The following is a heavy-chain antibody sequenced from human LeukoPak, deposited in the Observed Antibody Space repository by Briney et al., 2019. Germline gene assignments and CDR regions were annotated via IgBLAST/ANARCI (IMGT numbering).Heavy chain of an antibody. D-gene: IGHD3-9*01. J-gene: IGHJ6*03. CDR1: GGSISSYY. V-gene: IGHV4-59*01. CDR3: ARVSSGGYYDILTGFSGERYYYYYMDV. Sequence: SETLSLTCTVSGGSISSYYWSWIRQPPGKGLEWIGYIYYSGSTNYKPSLKSRVTISVDTSKNQFSLKLSSVTAEDTAEYYCARVSSGGYYDILTGFSGERYYYYYMDVWGKGTTVTISS. CDR2: IYYSGST.